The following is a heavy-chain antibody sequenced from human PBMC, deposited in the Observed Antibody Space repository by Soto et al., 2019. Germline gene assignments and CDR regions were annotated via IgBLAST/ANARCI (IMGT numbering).Heavy chain of an antibody. Sequence: EVQLMESGGGLVQPGGSLRLSCEVSGFTFSDYFMDWVRQTPEKGLEWVARSTNKDYGYTTEYAASVRGRFTISRDDSKNFLFLQLNSLKTEDTAVYYCARGKNSFDYWGQGALVTVSS. CDR1: GFTFSDYF. CDR2: STNKDYGYTT. CDR3: ARGKNSFDY. J-gene: IGHJ4*02. V-gene: IGHV3-72*01.